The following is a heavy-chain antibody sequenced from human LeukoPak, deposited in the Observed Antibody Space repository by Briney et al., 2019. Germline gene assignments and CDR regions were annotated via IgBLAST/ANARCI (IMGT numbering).Heavy chain of an antibody. CDR2: IYPGDSDT. V-gene: IGHV5-51*01. CDR1: GYSFSSYW. D-gene: IGHD2-2*01. CDR3: ARRSDIVVVPASGGAFDI. J-gene: IGHJ3*02. Sequence: GESLKISCKGSGYSFSSYWIGWVRQMPGKGLEWMGIIYPGDSDTRYSPSFQGQVTISADKSISTAYLQWSSLKASDTAMYYCARRSDIVVVPASGGAFDIWGQGTMVTVSS.